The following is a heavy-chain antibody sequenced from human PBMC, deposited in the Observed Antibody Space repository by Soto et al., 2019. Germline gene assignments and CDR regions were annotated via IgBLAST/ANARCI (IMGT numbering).Heavy chain of an antibody. CDR3: ARQDSSSWTDAFDI. CDR1: GGSFSGYY. CDR2: IIHSGST. J-gene: IGHJ3*02. Sequence: SETLSLTCAVYGGSFSGYYWSWIRQPPGKGLEWIGEIIHSGSTNYNPSLKSRVTISVDTSKNQFSLKLSSVTAADTAEYYCARQDSSSWTDAFDIWGQGTMVTVSS. V-gene: IGHV4-34*12. D-gene: IGHD6-13*01.